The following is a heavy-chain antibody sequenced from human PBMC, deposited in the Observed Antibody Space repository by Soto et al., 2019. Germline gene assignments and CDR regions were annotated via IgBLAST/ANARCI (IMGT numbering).Heavy chain of an antibody. V-gene: IGHV1-3*01. CDR1: GYTFTSYS. CDR3: ARGYTFPFDP. Sequence: GASVTVSCTASGYTFTSYSMHWVRQAPGQRPEWMGWINAGNGNTKYSQKFQGRVTITRDTSASTAYMELSSLRSEDTAVYYCARGYTFPFDPWGQGTLVTVSS. CDR2: INAGNGNT. D-gene: IGHD1-26*01. J-gene: IGHJ5*02.